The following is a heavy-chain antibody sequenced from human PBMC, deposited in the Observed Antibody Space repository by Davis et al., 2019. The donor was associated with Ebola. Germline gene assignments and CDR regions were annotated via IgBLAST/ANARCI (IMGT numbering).Heavy chain of an antibody. V-gene: IGHV4-59*08. CDR3: ARQRGGNSDY. J-gene: IGHJ4*02. Sequence: ESLKISCAASGFTFSSNSMNWVRQAPGKGLEWIGYIYYSGSTNYNPSLKSRVTISVDTSKNQFSLKLNSVTAADTAVYYCARQRGGNSDYWGRGTLVTVSS. CDR1: GFTFSSNSMN. CDR2: IYYSGST. D-gene: IGHD4-23*01.